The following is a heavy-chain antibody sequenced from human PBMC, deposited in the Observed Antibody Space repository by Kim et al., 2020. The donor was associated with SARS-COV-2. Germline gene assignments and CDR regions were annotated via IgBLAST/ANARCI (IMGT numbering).Heavy chain of an antibody. Sequence: IVPSGGTNYSPSLKSRVTLSVDASKNQFSLRLSSVTAADTAIYYCARGGYWGQGTLVTVSS. CDR3: ARGGY. J-gene: IGHJ4*02. V-gene: IGHV4-34*01. CDR2: IVPSGGT.